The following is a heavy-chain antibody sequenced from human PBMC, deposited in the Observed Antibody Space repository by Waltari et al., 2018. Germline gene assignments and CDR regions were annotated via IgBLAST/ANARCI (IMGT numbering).Heavy chain of an antibody. Sequence: QVQLQESGPGLVKPSETLSLTCTVSGYSIRSGYYWGWLRQPPGKGLEWIGSIYHSGSTYYNPSLKSRVTISVDTSKNQFSLKLSSVTAADTAVYYCARDADDSSGPTLDYWGQGTLVTVSS. CDR2: IYHSGST. V-gene: IGHV4-38-2*02. D-gene: IGHD3-22*01. CDR1: GYSIRSGYY. J-gene: IGHJ4*02. CDR3: ARDADDSSGPTLDY.